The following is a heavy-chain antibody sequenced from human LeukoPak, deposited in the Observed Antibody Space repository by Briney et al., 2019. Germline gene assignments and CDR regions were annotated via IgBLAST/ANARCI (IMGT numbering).Heavy chain of an antibody. D-gene: IGHD4-17*01. J-gene: IGHJ4*02. V-gene: IGHV3-21*06. Sequence: GGSLSLSCAPSGFTFSIYSMKWARHPPGKGLEWVSSISSSSSYIYYADSVKGRFTISRDNAKNSLYLQMNSLRAEDTAVYYCARVMGTVTTTCPIDQWGQGTLVTVSS. CDR1: GFTFSIYS. CDR3: ARVMGTVTTTCPIDQ. CDR2: ISSSSSYI.